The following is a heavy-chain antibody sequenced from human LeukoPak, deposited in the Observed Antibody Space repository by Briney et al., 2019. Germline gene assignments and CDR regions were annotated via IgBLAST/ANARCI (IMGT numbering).Heavy chain of an antibody. V-gene: IGHV4-39*01. CDR2: LYPSGST. J-gene: IGHJ5*02. D-gene: IGHD2-21*02. CDR1: GGSITDTTYY. Sequence: SETLSLTCAVSGGSITDTTYYWAWFRQPPGKGLEWIGSLYPSGSTYYSPSLKSRVSIILDTSNIQPSLNVRSVTAADTAVYYCARRAGDWAVNWIDPWGQGTLVTVSS. CDR3: ARRAGDWAVNWIDP.